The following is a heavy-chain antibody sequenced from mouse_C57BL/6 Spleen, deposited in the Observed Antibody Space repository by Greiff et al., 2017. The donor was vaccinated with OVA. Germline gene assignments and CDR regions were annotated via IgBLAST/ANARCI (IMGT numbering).Heavy chain of an antibody. V-gene: IGHV5-17*01. CDR2: ISSGSSTI. Sequence: EVKLEESGGGLVKPGGSLKLSCAASGFTFSDYGMHWVRQAPEKGLEWVAYISSGSSTIYYADTVKGRFTISRDNAKNTLFLQMTSLRSEDTAMYYCARKKVLGAMDYWGQGTSVTVSS. J-gene: IGHJ4*01. CDR1: GFTFSDYG. D-gene: IGHD3-3*01. CDR3: ARKKVLGAMDY.